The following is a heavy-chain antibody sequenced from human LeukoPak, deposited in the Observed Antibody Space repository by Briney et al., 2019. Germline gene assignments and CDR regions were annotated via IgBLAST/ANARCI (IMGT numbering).Heavy chain of an antibody. CDR3: AMTQDVVVVAATREYLQH. J-gene: IGHJ1*01. Sequence: ASVKVPCKASGYTFTGYYMHRVRQAPGQGLEWMGWINPNSGGTNYAQKFQGRVTMTRDTSISTAYMELSRLRSDDTAVYYCAMTQDVVVVAATREYLQHWGQGTLVTVSS. D-gene: IGHD2-15*01. V-gene: IGHV1-2*02. CDR2: INPNSGGT. CDR1: GYTFTGYY.